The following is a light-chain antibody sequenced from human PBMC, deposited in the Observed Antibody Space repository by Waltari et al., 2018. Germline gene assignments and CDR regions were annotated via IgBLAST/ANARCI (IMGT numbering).Light chain of an antibody. J-gene: IGKJ5*01. V-gene: IGKV3-15*01. CDR1: QSVSSN. CDR2: DAS. Sequence: EIVMTQSPATLSVSPGATATLSCRASQSVSSNVAWYQKKPGQAPRLLIYDASTRATSIPARFRGSGSATEFTLTISSLQSDDVAVYYCQQYNRRPPITFGQGTRLEIK. CDR3: QQYNRRPPIT.